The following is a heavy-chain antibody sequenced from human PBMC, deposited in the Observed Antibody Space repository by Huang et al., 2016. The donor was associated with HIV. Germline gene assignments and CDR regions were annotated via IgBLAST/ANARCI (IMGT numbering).Heavy chain of an antibody. J-gene: IGHJ4*02. CDR2: ISTTGGST. CDR3: ARGYCSGGRCYSGFDS. CDR1: GFTFSNYA. D-gene: IGHD2-15*01. Sequence: EVQLVESGGGLVQPGGSLRLSCAASGFTFSNYAMHWVRQAAGKGLEYVSAISTTGGSTYYADSLKGRFTISRDNSKITLYLQMGSLSAEDMAVYYCARGYCSGGRCYSGFDSWGQGTLVTVSS. V-gene: IGHV3-64*07.